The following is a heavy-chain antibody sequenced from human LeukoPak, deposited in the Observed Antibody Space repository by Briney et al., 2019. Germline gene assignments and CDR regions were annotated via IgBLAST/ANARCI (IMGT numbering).Heavy chain of an antibody. D-gene: IGHD3-10*01. V-gene: IGHV4-4*07. CDR1: GGSISSYY. CDR3: AKTTHYGSGSSWFDP. CDR2: IYTSGST. Sequence: PSETLSLTCTVSGGSISSYYWSWIRQPAGKGLEWIGRIYTSGSTNYNPSLKSRVTMSVDTSKNQFSLKLSSVTAADMAVYYCAKTTHYGSGSSWFDPWGQGTLVTVSS. J-gene: IGHJ5*02.